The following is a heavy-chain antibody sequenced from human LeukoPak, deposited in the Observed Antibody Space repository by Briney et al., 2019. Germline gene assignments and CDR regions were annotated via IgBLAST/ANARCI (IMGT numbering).Heavy chain of an antibody. CDR3: ARLGYYYDSSGYCGY. CDR2: INPNSGGT. J-gene: IGHJ4*02. Sequence: GASVKVSCKASGYTFTGYYMHWVRQAPGQGLEWMGWINPNSGGTNYAQKFQGWVTMTRDTSISTAYLQWSSLKASDTAMYYCARLGYYYDSSGYCGYWGQGTLVTVSS. V-gene: IGHV1-2*04. D-gene: IGHD3-22*01. CDR1: GYTFTGYY.